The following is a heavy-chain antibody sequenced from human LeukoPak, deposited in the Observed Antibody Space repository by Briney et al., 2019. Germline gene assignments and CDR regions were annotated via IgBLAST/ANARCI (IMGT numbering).Heavy chain of an antibody. V-gene: IGHV4-38-2*01. CDR1: GYSISSGYY. CDR3: ARHSVEHSSSSAGWFDP. CDR2: IYYSGST. Sequence: SETLSLTCAVSGYSISSGYYWGWIRQPPGKGLEWIGSIYYSGSTYYNPSLKSRVTISVDTSKNQFSLKLSSVTAADTAVYYCARHSVEHSSSSAGWFDPWGQGTLVTVSS. J-gene: IGHJ5*02. D-gene: IGHD6-6*01.